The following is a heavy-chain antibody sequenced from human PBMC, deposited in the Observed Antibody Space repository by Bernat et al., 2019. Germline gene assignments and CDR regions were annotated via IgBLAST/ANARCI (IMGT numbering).Heavy chain of an antibody. V-gene: IGHV1-18*01. CDR3: AIDRPFNYDYIWGSYRYTVVLDFQH. CDR1: GDTFTHG. CDR2: ISPYNRNT. D-gene: IGHD3-16*02. Sequence: QVQLVESGAEVKKPGASVKIPCKASGDTFTHGISWVRQAPGQGLAGMGGISPYNRNTNYAQKLTGRVTMTTDTSISTAYMELSRLRSDDTAVYYCAIDRPFNYDYIWGSYRYTVVLDFQHWGQGTLVTVSS. J-gene: IGHJ1*01.